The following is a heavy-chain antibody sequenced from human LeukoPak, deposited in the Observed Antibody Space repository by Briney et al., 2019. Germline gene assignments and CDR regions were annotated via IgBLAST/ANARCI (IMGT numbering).Heavy chain of an antibody. Sequence: SETLSLTCAVYGGSFSGYYWSWIRQPPGKGLEWIGEIYHSGSTNYNPSLKSRVTISVDKSKNQFSLKLSSVTAADTAVYYCAGEDGYYFDYWGQGTLVTVSS. CDR3: AGEDGYYFDY. V-gene: IGHV4-34*01. D-gene: IGHD3-10*01. CDR2: IYHSGST. CDR1: GGSFSGYY. J-gene: IGHJ4*02.